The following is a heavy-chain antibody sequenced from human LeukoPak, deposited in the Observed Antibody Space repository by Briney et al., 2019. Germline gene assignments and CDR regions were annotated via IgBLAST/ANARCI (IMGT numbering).Heavy chain of an antibody. J-gene: IGHJ4*02. Sequence: SQTLSLTCTVSGGSISSGSYHWSWIRQPAGKGLEWIGRIYTSGSINYNPSFKSRVTISADTSRNQFSLKLSSVTAADTAVYYCARMWDRDYFDYWGQGTLVTVSS. V-gene: IGHV4-61*02. D-gene: IGHD1-26*01. CDR1: GGSISSGSYH. CDR3: ARMWDRDYFDY. CDR2: IYTSGSI.